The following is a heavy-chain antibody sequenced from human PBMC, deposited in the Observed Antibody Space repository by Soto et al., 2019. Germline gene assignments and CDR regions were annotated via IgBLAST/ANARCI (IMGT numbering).Heavy chain of an antibody. D-gene: IGHD3-10*01. V-gene: IGHV3-33*01. CDR2: IWYDGSNK. CDR1: GFSFNNFG. J-gene: IGHJ4*02. Sequence: HPGGSLRLSCVASGFSFNNFGMHWVRQAPGKGLEWVAVIWYDGSNKYYADSVKGRFTISRDNSKNTLYLQMSSLRAEDTAVYFCARDPSHGSGSYLGYWGQGALVTVSS. CDR3: ARDPSHGSGSYLGY.